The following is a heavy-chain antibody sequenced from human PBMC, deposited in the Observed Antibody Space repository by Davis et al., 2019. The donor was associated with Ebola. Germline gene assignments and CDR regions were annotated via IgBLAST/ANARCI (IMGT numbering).Heavy chain of an antibody. Sequence: PGGSLRLSCAASGFNFNIYSMNWVRQAPGKGLEWVSYITGPSSIIHYAESVKGRFTISRDNAKNSLYLQMNSLRVEDTAVYYCTKGDTVTTYPNWLDPWGQGTLVTVSS. CDR1: GFNFNIYS. D-gene: IGHD4-17*01. CDR2: ITGPSSII. CDR3: TKGDTVTTYPNWLDP. V-gene: IGHV3-48*01. J-gene: IGHJ5*02.